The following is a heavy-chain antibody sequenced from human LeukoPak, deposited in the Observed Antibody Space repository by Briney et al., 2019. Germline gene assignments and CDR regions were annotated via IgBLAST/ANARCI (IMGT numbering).Heavy chain of an antibody. CDR1: GGSISSGGYY. Sequence: SETLSLTCTVSGGSISSGGYYWSWIRQPPGRGLEWIGYIYHSGSTYYNPSLKSRVTISVDRSKNQFSLKLSSVTAADTAMYYCARLSSSHFDYWGQGTLSPSPQ. CDR2: IYHSGST. CDR3: ARLSSSHFDY. J-gene: IGHJ4*02. V-gene: IGHV4-30-2*01. D-gene: IGHD6-13*01.